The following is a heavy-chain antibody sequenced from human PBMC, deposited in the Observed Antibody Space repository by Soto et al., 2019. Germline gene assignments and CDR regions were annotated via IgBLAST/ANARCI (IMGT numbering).Heavy chain of an antibody. Sequence: QVQLVQSGVEVKKPGSSVKVSCKASGYTFSSYVINWVRQASGQALEWMGWISPFNGNTKYTQKFQDIVTMTTDTPTSAAYMALRSLRSDDTAVYYCAGGGSRLTADYCGQGALVTVSS. CDR1: GYTFSSYV. J-gene: IGHJ4*02. CDR3: AGGGSRLTADY. D-gene: IGHD3-16*01. V-gene: IGHV1-18*01. CDR2: ISPFNGNT.